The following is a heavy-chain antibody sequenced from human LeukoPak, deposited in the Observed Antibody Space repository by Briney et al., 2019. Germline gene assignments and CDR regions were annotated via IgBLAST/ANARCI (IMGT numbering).Heavy chain of an antibody. CDR1: GYSFSSHG. Sequence: ASVKVSCEASGYSFSSHGISWVRQAPGQGLEWMGWISAYNGNTNYAQKIQGRVTMTTDASTSTAYMELRSLTSDDTAVYYCARDLGPYVGSYYSHYNMDVWGKGTTVTVSS. CDR3: ARDLGPYVGSYYSHYNMDV. V-gene: IGHV1-18*01. D-gene: IGHD1-26*01. J-gene: IGHJ6*03. CDR2: ISAYNGNT.